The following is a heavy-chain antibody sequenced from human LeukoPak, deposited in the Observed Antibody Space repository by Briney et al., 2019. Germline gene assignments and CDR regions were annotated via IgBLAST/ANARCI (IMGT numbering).Heavy chain of an antibody. J-gene: IGHJ4*02. V-gene: IGHV1-18*01. D-gene: IGHD4-17*01. CDR3: ASRGGHDYGDYFDY. CDR2: ISAYNGNT. Sequence: ASVKVSCRASGYTFTSYGISWVRQAPGQGLEWMGWISAYNGNTNYAQKLQGRVTMTTDTSTSTAYMELRSLRSDDTAVYYCASRGGHDYGDYFDYWGQGTLVTVSS. CDR1: GYTFTSYG.